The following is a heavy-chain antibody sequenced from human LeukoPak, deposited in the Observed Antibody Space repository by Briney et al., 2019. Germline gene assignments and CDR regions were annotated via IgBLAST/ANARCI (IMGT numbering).Heavy chain of an antibody. V-gene: IGHV4-38-2*02. D-gene: IGHD5-12*01. CDR1: GYSISSGYY. CDR3: AKVNSGYDTGDH. J-gene: IGHJ4*02. Sequence: PSETLSLTCTVSGYSISSGYYWGWIRQPPGKGLEWIGSIYHSGSTYYNPSLKSRVTISVDTSKNQFSLKLSSVTAADTAVYYCAKVNSGYDTGDHWGQGTLVTVSS. CDR2: IYHSGST.